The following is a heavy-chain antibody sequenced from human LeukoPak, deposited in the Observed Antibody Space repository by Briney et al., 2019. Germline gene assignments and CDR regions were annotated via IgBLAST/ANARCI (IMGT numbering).Heavy chain of an antibody. CDR2: MWFGATA. V-gene: IGHV4-39*07. J-gene: IGHJ4*02. D-gene: IGHD1-26*01. Sequence: SETLSLTCTVSGDSISSSNSYWGWIREPPGKGLEWIGSMWFGATASYDPSLKSRVTISIDPSKNQFSLKLSSVTAADTALYYCARGRRGSYFQDYWGQGTLVTVSS. CDR1: GDSISSSNSY. CDR3: ARGRRGSYFQDY.